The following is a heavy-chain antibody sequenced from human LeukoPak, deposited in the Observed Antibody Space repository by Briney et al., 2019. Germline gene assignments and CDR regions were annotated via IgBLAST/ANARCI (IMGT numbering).Heavy chain of an antibody. V-gene: IGHV4-39*01. CDR2: IYYSGST. CDR1: GGSISSNSYY. CDR3: ARHGGAAGGH. D-gene: IGHD6-13*01. Sequence: PSETLSLTCTVSGGSISSNSYYWGRIRQPPGKGLEWIGSIYYSGSTYYNPSLKSRVTISVDTSKNQLSLKLTSVTAADTAVYYCARHGGAAGGHWGQGTLVTVSS. J-gene: IGHJ4*02.